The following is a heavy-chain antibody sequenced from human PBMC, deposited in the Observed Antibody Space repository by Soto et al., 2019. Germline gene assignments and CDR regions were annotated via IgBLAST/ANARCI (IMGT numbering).Heavy chain of an antibody. Sequence: HPGGSLRLSCAASGFTFSSYAMSWVRQAPGKGLEWVSAISGSGGSTYYADSVKGRFTISRDNSKNTLYLQMNSLRAEDTAVYYCAKGSYDYLWGTTESYFDYWGQGTLVTVSS. J-gene: IGHJ4*02. CDR1: GFTFSSYA. D-gene: IGHD3-16*01. V-gene: IGHV3-23*01. CDR3: AKGSYDYLWGTTESYFDY. CDR2: ISGSGGST.